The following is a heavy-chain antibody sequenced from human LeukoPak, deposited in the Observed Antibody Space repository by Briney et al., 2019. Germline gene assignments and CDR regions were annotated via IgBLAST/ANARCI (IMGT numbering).Heavy chain of an antibody. CDR1: GGSFSGYY. CDR3: ARAGYCSGGSCYSRRGPFYY. J-gene: IGHJ4*02. Sequence: SETLSLTCAVYGGSFSGYYLSWIRQPPGKGLEWVGEINHSGSTNYNPSPKSRVTISVDTSKNKFFLKLSSVTAADTAVYYFARAGYCSGGSCYSRRGPFYYWGQGTLVTVSS. D-gene: IGHD2-15*01. V-gene: IGHV4-34*01. CDR2: INHSGST.